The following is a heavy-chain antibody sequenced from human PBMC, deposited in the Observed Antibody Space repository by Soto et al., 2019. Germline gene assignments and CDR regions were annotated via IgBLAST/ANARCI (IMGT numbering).Heavy chain of an antibody. V-gene: IGHV3-33*01. CDR3: ARGRGNRGWADYWYFDL. CDR2: IWYDGSNK. D-gene: IGHD6-19*01. CDR1: GFTFSSYG. Sequence: QVQLVESGGGVVQPGRSLRLSCAASGFTFSSYGMHWVRQAPGKGLEWVAVIWYDGSNKYYADSVKGRFTISRDNSKNTLYLQMNSLRAEDTAVYYCARGRGNRGWADYWYFDLWGRGTLVTVSS. J-gene: IGHJ2*01.